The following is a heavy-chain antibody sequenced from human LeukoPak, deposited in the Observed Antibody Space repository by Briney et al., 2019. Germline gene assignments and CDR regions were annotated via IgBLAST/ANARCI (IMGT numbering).Heavy chain of an antibody. J-gene: IGHJ4*02. CDR3: AREGPQLWYPAFDY. CDR1: GYTFTSYG. V-gene: IGHV1-18*01. Sequence: ASVTVSFKASGYTFTSYGISWVRQAPGQGLEWMGWISAYNGNTNYAQKLQGRVTMTTDTSTSTAYMELRSLRSDDTAVYYCAREGPQLWYPAFDYWGQGTLVTVSS. D-gene: IGHD5-18*01. CDR2: ISAYNGNT.